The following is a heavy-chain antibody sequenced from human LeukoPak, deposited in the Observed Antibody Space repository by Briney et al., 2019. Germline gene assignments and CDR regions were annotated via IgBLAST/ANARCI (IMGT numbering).Heavy chain of an antibody. CDR3: AKDINPGSYYGEFDY. D-gene: IGHD2-15*01. CDR2: ISYNGGKK. CDR1: GFTFSSFW. Sequence: PGGSLRLSCAASGFTFSSFWMSWARQAPGKGLEWVALISYNGGKKDYADSVKGRFTIDRDNAKNSLYLQMNSLRAEDTALYYCAKDINPGSYYGEFDYWGQGTLVTVSS. V-gene: IGHV3-30*18. J-gene: IGHJ4*02.